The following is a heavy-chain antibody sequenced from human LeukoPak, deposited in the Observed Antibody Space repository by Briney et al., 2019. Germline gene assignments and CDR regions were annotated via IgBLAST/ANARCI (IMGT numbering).Heavy chain of an antibody. Sequence: GGSLRLSCAASGFTFSTYWMHWVRQAPGKGPVWVSRINGDGSSTIYADSVKGRFTISRDNAKNSLYLQMSSLRAEDTALYYCTRRAARWQFDLWGRGTLLTVSS. CDR3: TRRAARWQFDL. D-gene: IGHD5-24*01. V-gene: IGHV3-74*01. J-gene: IGHJ2*01. CDR1: GFTFSTYW. CDR2: INGDGSST.